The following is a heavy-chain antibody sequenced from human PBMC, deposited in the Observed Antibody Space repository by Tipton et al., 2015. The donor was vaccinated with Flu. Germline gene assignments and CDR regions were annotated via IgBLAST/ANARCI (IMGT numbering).Heavy chain of an antibody. CDR3: ARLVGKYFPSWVDY. J-gene: IGHJ4*02. D-gene: IGHD1-1*01. CDR2: IRRSSGDT. V-gene: IGHV3-21*04. Sequence: SLRLSCAASGFTFSGYWMDWVRQAPGKGLEWVSSIRRSSGDTFYVDSVKGRFTVSRDIARNSLDLQMNSLRVEDTAMYYCARLVGKYFPSWVDYWGQGSLVTVSS. CDR1: GFTFSGYW.